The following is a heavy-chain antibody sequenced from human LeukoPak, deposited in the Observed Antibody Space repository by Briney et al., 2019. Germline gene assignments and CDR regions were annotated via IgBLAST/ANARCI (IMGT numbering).Heavy chain of an antibody. CDR1: GFTLSSYW. J-gene: IGHJ4*02. Sequence: PGGSLRLPCAASGFTLSSYWVHWVRQAPGKGLVWVSRISSDGSITSYADFVEGRFTISRDNAKNTLYLQMNSLRAEDTAVYYCARGTGYGVFDYWGQGTLVTVSS. D-gene: IGHD1-14*01. V-gene: IGHV3-74*01. CDR2: ISSDGSIT. CDR3: ARGTGYGVFDY.